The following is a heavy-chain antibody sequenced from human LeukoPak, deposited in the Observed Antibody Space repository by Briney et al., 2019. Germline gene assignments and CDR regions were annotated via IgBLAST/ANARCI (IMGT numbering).Heavy chain of an antibody. Sequence: SETLSLTCAVYGGSFRGYYWSWIRQPPGKGLEGIGEINHSGSTNYNPSLTSRVTISVDTSKNQFSLQLSSVTAADTAVYYCARRSGSYSRRDFDYWGQGTLVTVSS. CDR2: INHSGST. J-gene: IGHJ4*02. CDR1: GGSFRGYY. V-gene: IGHV4-34*01. CDR3: ARRSGSYSRRDFDY. D-gene: IGHD1-26*01.